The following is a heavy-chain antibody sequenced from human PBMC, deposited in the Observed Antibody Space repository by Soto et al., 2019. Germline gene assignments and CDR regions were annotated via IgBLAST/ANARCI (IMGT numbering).Heavy chain of an antibody. CDR1: GDSVTTGSYY. CDR3: AKRDYAFDS. V-gene: IGHV4-61*01. J-gene: IGHJ4*02. CDR2: IYYSGST. D-gene: IGHD4-17*01. Sequence: ASETLSLTCAVCGDSVTTGSYYWSWIRQPPGKTLEWIGYIYYSGSTNYNPSLKSRATIYTDTSGRHFFLNLTSVTADDTAVYFCAKRDYAFDSLGQRILVTVCS.